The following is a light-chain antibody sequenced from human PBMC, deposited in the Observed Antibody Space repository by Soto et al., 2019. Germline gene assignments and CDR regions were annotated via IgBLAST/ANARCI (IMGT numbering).Light chain of an antibody. Sequence: QSALTQPPSASGSPGQSGTISCTGTSGDVDYNYVSWYQQYPDKAPKLMIYKVSGRPSGVPDRFSVSKSGNTAFLTVSGLQAEDEPDYNCSSYIGSNNFVFGTGTKVTVL. CDR3: SSYIGSNNFV. V-gene: IGLV2-8*01. J-gene: IGLJ1*01. CDR2: KVS. CDR1: SGDVDYNY.